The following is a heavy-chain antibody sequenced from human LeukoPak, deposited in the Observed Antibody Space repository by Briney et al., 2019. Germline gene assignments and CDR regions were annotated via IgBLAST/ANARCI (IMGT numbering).Heavy chain of an antibody. V-gene: IGHV4-4*07. Sequence: PSETLSLTCTASGGYIGSYYWSWIRQPAGKGLEWIGRIYTSGSTNYNPSLKSRVTISVDTSKNQFSLKLSSVTAADTAVYYCARDRGEYYYGSGSHNWFDPWGQGTLVTVSS. CDR2: IYTSGST. CDR1: GGYIGSYY. CDR3: ARDRGEYYYGSGSHNWFDP. D-gene: IGHD3-10*01. J-gene: IGHJ5*02.